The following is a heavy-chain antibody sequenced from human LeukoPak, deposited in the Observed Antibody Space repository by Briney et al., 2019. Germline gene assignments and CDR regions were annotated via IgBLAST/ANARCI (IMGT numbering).Heavy chain of an antibody. CDR1: GGSISSGTYY. Sequence: SETLSLTCTVSGGSISSGTYYWSWIRQPAGKGLEWIGHIYTSGSTNYNPSLKSRVTISVDTSKNQFSLKLSSVTAADTAVYYCTRDGYYYDTSATNWFFDLWGRGTLVTVSS. D-gene: IGHD3-22*01. V-gene: IGHV4-61*09. CDR2: IYTSGST. J-gene: IGHJ2*01. CDR3: TRDGYYYDTSATNWFFDL.